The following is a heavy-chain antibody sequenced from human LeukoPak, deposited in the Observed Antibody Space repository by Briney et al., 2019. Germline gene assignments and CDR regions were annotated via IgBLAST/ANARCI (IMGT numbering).Heavy chain of an antibody. Sequence: ASVKVSCKASGYTFNAYYIHWVRRAPGQGLEWMGWINPNSGVTNYAQKFQGRVTMTRDTSISAAYMELSSLISDDTAVYYCARASGSDSSVKSFYYMGVWGKGSTVTVSS. CDR2: INPNSGVT. CDR1: GYTFNAYY. V-gene: IGHV1-2*02. D-gene: IGHD6-6*01. J-gene: IGHJ6*03. CDR3: ARASGSDSSVKSFYYMGV.